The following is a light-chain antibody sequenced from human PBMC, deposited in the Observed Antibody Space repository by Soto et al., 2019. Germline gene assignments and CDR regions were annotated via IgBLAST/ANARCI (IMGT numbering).Light chain of an antibody. Sequence: EIMMTQSLIILSVSPGERATLSCRARQSVSSSYLAWYQQKPGQAPRLLIYGASSRATGIPARFSGSGSGTDFTLTISSLQSEDFALYYCQQYNNWPWTFGQGTKVDIK. V-gene: IGKV3D-15*01. J-gene: IGKJ1*01. CDR1: QSVSSSY. CDR3: QQYNNWPWT. CDR2: GAS.